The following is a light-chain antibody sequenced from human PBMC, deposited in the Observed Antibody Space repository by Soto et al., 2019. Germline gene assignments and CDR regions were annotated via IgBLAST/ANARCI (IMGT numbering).Light chain of an antibody. J-gene: IGKJ5*01. CDR1: ETVATN. Sequence: VMTQSHATLSVSPGERATLSCWASETVATNLAWYQQKPGQAPRLLIYDASNRATGIPDRFSGSGSGTDFTLTISRLEPEDFAVYYCQQYGSSPPITFGQGTRLEIK. V-gene: IGKV3-20*01. CDR2: DAS. CDR3: QQYGSSPPIT.